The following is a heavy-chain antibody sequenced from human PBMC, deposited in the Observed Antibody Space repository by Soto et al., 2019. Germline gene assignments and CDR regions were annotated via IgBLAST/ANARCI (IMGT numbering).Heavy chain of an antibody. J-gene: IGHJ5*02. CDR1: GGSVSSGSYY. Sequence: SQTLSLTCTVSGGSVSSGSYYWSWIRQPPGKGLEWIGYIYYSGSTRYNPSPKTRVTISVDTSKNQFSLKLSSVTAADTAVYYCARESSYYDSSGYPYNWFDPWGQGTLVTVSS. CDR3: ARESSYYDSSGYPYNWFDP. CDR2: IYYSGST. D-gene: IGHD3-22*01. V-gene: IGHV4-61*01.